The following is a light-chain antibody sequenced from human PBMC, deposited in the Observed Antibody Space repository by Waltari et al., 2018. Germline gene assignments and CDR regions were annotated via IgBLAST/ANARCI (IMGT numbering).Light chain of an antibody. CDR2: QDI. CDR1: KLGDKY. CDR3: QAWDSNTAI. Sequence: SYELTQPPSVSVSPGQTARITCSGDKLGDKYVYWYQQKAGQSPVLVIYQDIKRPSGIPERFSGSKSGNTATLTISGTQAMYEADYYCQAWDSNTAIFGGGTKLTVL. J-gene: IGLJ2*01. V-gene: IGLV3-1*01.